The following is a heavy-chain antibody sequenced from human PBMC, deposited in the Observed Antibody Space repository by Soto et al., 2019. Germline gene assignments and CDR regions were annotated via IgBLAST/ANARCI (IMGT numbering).Heavy chain of an antibody. D-gene: IGHD1-26*01. CDR2: ISAYNGNT. CDR3: ARVVPRVGATHSVDY. V-gene: IGHV1-18*01. J-gene: IGHJ4*02. Sequence: ASVKVSCKASGYTFTSYGISWVRQAPGQGLEWMGWISAYNGNTNYAQKLQGRVTMTTDTSTSTAYMELRSLRSDDTAVYYCARVVPRVGATHSVDYWGQGTLVTVSS. CDR1: GYTFTSYG.